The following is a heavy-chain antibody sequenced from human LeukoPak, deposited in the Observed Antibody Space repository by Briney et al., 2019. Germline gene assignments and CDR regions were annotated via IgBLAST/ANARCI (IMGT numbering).Heavy chain of an antibody. CDR2: IIPIFGTS. CDR1: RGTFSSYA. J-gene: IGHJ4*02. CDR3: ASTPVPTEVDY. V-gene: IGHV1-69*06. D-gene: IGHD4-17*01. Sequence: ASAKVSCKASRGTFSSYALSWVRHAPGQGLEWMGRIIPIFGTSNYAQKFQGRVTITADKSTSTAYMEPSSLRSEDTAAYYCASTPVPTEVDYWGQGTLVTVSS.